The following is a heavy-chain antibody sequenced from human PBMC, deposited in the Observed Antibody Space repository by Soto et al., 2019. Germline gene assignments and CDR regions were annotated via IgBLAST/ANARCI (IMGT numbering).Heavy chain of an antibody. CDR1: GGSFIGYY. Sequence: QVQLQQWGAGLLKPSETVSLTCAVYGGSFIGYYGTWIRQPPGKGLEWIGEINHSGSTNYNPSLKSRVTISAETSKNQFSLRLSSVTAADPAVYYCATLGHYDFWGGFRKGNWFDPWGQGTLVTVSS. J-gene: IGHJ5*02. V-gene: IGHV4-34*01. CDR3: ATLGHYDFWGGFRKGNWFDP. D-gene: IGHD3-3*01. CDR2: INHSGST.